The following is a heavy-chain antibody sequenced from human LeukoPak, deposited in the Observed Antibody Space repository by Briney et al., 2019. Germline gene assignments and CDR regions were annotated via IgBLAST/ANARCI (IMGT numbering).Heavy chain of an antibody. J-gene: IGHJ3*02. D-gene: IGHD3-10*01. V-gene: IGHV3-48*01. CDR1: GFTFSSYS. CDR3: ASDQKVLWYDAFDI. CDR2: ISSSSSTI. Sequence: GGSLRLSCAASGFTFSSYSMNWVRQAPGKGLEWVSYISSSSSTIYYADSVKGRFTISRDNAKNSLYLQMNSLRAEDTAVYYCASDQKVLWYDAFDIWGQGTMVTVSS.